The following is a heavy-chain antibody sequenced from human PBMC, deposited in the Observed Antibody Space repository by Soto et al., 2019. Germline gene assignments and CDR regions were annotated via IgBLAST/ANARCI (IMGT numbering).Heavy chain of an antibody. CDR1: GFTFSDYY. D-gene: IGHD4-17*01. J-gene: IGHJ5*02. CDR2: ISSSGSTI. CDR3: ARVHPVTSGGFSWFDP. Sequence: GGSLRLSCAASGFTFSDYYMSWIRQAPGKGLEWVSYISSSGSTIYYADSVKGRFTISRDNAKNSLYLQMNSLRAEDTAVYYCARVHPVTSGGFSWFDPWGQGTLVTVSS. V-gene: IGHV3-11*01.